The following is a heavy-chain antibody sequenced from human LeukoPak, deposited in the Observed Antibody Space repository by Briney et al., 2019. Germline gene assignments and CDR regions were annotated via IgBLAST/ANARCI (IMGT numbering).Heavy chain of an antibody. J-gene: IGHJ5*02. D-gene: IGHD6-13*01. CDR2: IYYSGST. V-gene: IGHV4-39*07. CDR3: ARGRRVIAAAGRRKNNWFDP. CDR1: GGSISSYY. Sequence: SETLSLTCTVSGGSISSYYWGWIRQPPGKGLEWIGSIYYSGSTYYNPSLKSRVTISVDTSKNQFSLKLSSVTAADTAVYYCARGRRVIAAAGRRKNNWFDPWGQGTLVTVSS.